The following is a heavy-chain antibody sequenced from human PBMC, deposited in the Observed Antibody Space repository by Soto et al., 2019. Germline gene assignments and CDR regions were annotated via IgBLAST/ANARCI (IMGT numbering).Heavy chain of an antibody. D-gene: IGHD3-3*01. CDR2: INHNGST. Sequence: SETLSLTCAVYGGSFSGYYWSWIRQPPGKGLEWIGEINHNGSTNYNPSLKSRVTISVDTSKNQFSLKLSSVTAADTAVYYCARRRVGITIFGVVILAPFDYWGQGTLVTVSS. CDR1: GGSFSGYY. V-gene: IGHV4-34*01. CDR3: ARRRVGITIFGVVILAPFDY. J-gene: IGHJ4*02.